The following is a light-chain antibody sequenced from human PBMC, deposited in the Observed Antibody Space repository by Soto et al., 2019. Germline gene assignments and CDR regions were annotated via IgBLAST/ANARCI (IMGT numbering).Light chain of an antibody. Sequence: QSVLTQPPSVSGSPGQSVTISCTGTSSDVGGYNHVSWYQQPPGKAPKLMIYDVRNRPSGVSNRFSGSKSVNTASLTISGLQAEDEADYYCSSYTTISTYVFGTGTKATVL. J-gene: IGLJ1*01. V-gene: IGLV2-14*01. CDR3: SSYTTISTYV. CDR2: DVR. CDR1: SSDVGGYNH.